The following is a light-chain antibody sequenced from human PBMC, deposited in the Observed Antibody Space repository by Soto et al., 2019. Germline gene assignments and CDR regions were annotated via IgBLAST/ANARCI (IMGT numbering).Light chain of an antibody. CDR1: QTISKS. CDR3: QQAGT. V-gene: IGKV1-39*01. J-gene: IGKJ2*02. Sequence: IQLTQSPSSLSASVGDRVTITCRASQTISKSLNWYQHKAGKAPKLLISLASTLQDGVPSRFSGSGSGTDFSLSISSLQPEDFATYFCQQAGTFGQGTKLEI. CDR2: LAS.